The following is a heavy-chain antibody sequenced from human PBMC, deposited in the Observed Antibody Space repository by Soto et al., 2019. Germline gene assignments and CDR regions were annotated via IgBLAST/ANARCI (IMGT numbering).Heavy chain of an antibody. CDR3: ARYPTLTDYFFHGMDV. V-gene: IGHV5-51*01. CDR1: GYHFTNYW. D-gene: IGHD4-17*01. J-gene: IGHJ6*02. CDR2: IYPGDSDT. Sequence: GDSLKISCKGSGYHFTNYWIVCVRHIPGKGLEWMGIIYPGDSDTRYSPSFQGQVTISADRSISTAYLQWSSLKASDTGMYYCARYPTLTDYFFHGMDVWGHGTTVTVSS.